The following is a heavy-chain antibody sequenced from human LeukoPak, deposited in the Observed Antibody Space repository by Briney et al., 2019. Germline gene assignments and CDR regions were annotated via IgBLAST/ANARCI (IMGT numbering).Heavy chain of an antibody. CDR1: GFTFSSYA. CDR3: AKAPRPTTVTPFFDY. CDR2: ISGSGGST. D-gene: IGHD4-17*01. V-gene: IGHV3-23*01. Sequence: GGSLRLSCAASGFTFSSYAMSWVRQAPGKGLEWVSAISGSGGSTYYADSVKGRFTIPRDNSKNTLYLQMNSLRAEDTAVYYCAKAPRPTTVTPFFDYWGQGTLVTVSS. J-gene: IGHJ4*02.